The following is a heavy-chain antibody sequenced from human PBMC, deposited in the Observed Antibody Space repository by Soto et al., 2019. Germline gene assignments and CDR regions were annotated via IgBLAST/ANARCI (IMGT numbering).Heavy chain of an antibody. CDR1: GFSFSNAV. J-gene: IGHJ5*02. CDR2: MRRKIDDERR. V-gene: IGHV3-15*01. Sequence: GGSLRLSCAASGFSFSNAVLSWVREAPGKGLEWVGRMRRKIDDERRDYPGSVKDRLTISRDDSQNKLYLQLTSLKTVYTALYYSTTDLLWFDPSGQRTLVTVSS. D-gene: IGHD3-10*01. CDR3: TTDLLWFDP.